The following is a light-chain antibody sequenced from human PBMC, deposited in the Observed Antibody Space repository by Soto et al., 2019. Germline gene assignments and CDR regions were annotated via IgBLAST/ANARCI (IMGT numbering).Light chain of an antibody. CDR1: SSDVGSYNL. CDR2: EVN. CDR3: AAWDDSLNGVI. V-gene: IGLV2-23*02. Sequence: QSALTQPASVSGSPGQSITISCTGTSSDVGSYNLVSWFQQHPGKAPKLFISEVNRRPSGVSDRLSGSKSANTASLTISGLQSGDEADYYCAAWDDSLNGVIFGGGTKVTVL. J-gene: IGLJ2*01.